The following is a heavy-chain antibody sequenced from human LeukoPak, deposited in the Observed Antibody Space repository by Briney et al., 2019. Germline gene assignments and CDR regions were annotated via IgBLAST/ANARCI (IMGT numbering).Heavy chain of an antibody. V-gene: IGHV3-9*01. Sequence: GGSLRLSCAASGFTFDDYAMHWVRHAPGKGLEWVSGISWNSGSIGYADSVKGRFTISRDNAKNSLYLQMNSLRAEDTALYYCAKDMGQWLEEYYFDYWGQGTLVTVSS. D-gene: IGHD6-19*01. J-gene: IGHJ4*02. CDR1: GFTFDDYA. CDR3: AKDMGQWLEEYYFDY. CDR2: ISWNSGSI.